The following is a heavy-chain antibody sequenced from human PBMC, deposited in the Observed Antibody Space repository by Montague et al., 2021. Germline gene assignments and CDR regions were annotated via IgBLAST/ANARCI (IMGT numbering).Heavy chain of an antibody. Sequence: SETLSLTCTVSGGSTRSTSYYWGWIRQPPGKELEFIGVIYYNGSTYHNPSLKSRVTVSIDTSKNQFSLKLISVTAADTAVYFCARSLYCKGGSCYSGFDPWGQGTLVTVSS. J-gene: IGHJ5*02. CDR1: GGSTRSTSYY. CDR3: ARSLYCKGGSCYSGFDP. D-gene: IGHD2-15*01. V-gene: IGHV4-39*01. CDR2: IYYNGST.